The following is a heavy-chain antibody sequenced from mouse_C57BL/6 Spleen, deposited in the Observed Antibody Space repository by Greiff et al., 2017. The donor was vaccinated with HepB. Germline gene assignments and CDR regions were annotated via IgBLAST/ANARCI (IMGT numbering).Heavy chain of an antibody. CDR2: INPNNGGT. Sequence: EVQLQESGPELVKPGASVKIPCKASGYTFTDYNMDWVKQSHGKSLERIGDINPNNGGTIYNQKFKGKATLTVDKSSSTAYMELRSLTSEDTAVYYCARRDYGSSYLDYWGQGTTLTVSS. CDR1: GYTFTDYN. CDR3: ARRDYGSSYLDY. D-gene: IGHD1-1*01. J-gene: IGHJ2*01. V-gene: IGHV1-18*01.